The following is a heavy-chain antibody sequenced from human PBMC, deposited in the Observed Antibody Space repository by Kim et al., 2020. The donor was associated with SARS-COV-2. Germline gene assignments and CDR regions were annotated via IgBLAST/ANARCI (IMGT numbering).Heavy chain of an antibody. Sequence: SETLSLTCTVSGDSISSGSYYWSWVRQPAGKGLEWIGRIYTSGTIDYNPSLKSRVTISLDTSKNQFSLKLSSVTAADTAVYFCARGRYYYDSSGIPNWFDPWGQGTLVTVSS. D-gene: IGHD3-22*01. CDR1: GDSISSGSYY. V-gene: IGHV4-61*02. J-gene: IGHJ5*02. CDR2: IYTSGTI. CDR3: ARGRYYYDSSGIPNWFDP.